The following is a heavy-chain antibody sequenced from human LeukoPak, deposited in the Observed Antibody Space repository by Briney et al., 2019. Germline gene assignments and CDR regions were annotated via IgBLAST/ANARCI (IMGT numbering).Heavy chain of an antibody. CDR2: ISVNGSST. V-gene: IGHV3-23*01. Sequence: GGTLRLSCAASGFTFSSYGMTWVRQAPGKGLDWVSTISVNGSSTYYAGSVKGRFTISRDNSKNTLFLQMSSLRAEDTAVYYCARHLLWFGELSGGFDYWGQGTLVTVSS. CDR1: GFTFSSYG. D-gene: IGHD3-10*01. CDR3: ARHLLWFGELSGGFDY. J-gene: IGHJ4*02.